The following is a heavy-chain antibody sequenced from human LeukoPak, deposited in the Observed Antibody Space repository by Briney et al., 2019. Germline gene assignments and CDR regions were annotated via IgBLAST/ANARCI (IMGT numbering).Heavy chain of an antibody. CDR1: GGSISSSSYY. D-gene: IGHD4-23*01. J-gene: IGHJ4*02. CDR3: ARGSRVTLDY. V-gene: IGHV4-39*07. CDR2: IYYSGST. Sequence: SETLSLTCTVSGGSISSSSYYWGWLRQPPGKGLEWIGSIYYSGSTYYNPSLKSRVTISVDTSKNQFSLKLSSVTAADTAVYYCARGSRVTLDYWGQGTLVTVSS.